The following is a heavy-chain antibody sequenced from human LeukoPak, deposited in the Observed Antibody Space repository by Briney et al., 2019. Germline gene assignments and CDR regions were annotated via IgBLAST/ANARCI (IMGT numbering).Heavy chain of an antibody. CDR2: ISSNADIV. CDR1: GFTFSEYY. V-gene: IGHV3-11*01. CDR3: ARETVAGTFDY. D-gene: IGHD6-19*01. Sequence: GGSLRLSCSASGFTFSEYYMSWIRQAPGKGLEWVSDISSNADIVSYADFAQGRFTISRDNGDHSLPLQLNSLRAEDTAVYYCARETVAGTFDYWSQGTLATVSS. J-gene: IGHJ4*02.